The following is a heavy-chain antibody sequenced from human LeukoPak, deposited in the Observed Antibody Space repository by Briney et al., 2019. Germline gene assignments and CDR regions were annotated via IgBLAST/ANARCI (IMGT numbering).Heavy chain of an antibody. Sequence: GGSLRLSCAASGFTFSSYAMSWVRQAPEKGVEWVSAISGSGGSTYYADSVKGRFTISRDNSKNTLYLQMDSLRAEDTAVYYCAKDNVDSSRLEGYYWGQGTLVTVSS. CDR1: GFTFSSYA. V-gene: IGHV3-23*01. CDR2: ISGSGGST. D-gene: IGHD3-22*01. J-gene: IGHJ4*02. CDR3: AKDNVDSSRLEGYY.